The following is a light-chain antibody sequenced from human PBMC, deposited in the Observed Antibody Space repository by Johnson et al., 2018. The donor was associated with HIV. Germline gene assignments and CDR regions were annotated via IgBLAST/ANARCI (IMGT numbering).Light chain of an antibody. CDR2: ENN. CDR1: SSNIGNNY. J-gene: IGLJ1*01. V-gene: IGLV1-51*02. CDR3: GTWDSSLSADG. Sequence: QSVLTQPPSVSAAPGQKVTISCSGSSSNIGNNYVSWYQQLPGTAPKLLIYENNKRPSGIPDRFSGSKSCTSATLGITGLQQGDEADYYCGTWDSSLSADGFGPGTKVTVL.